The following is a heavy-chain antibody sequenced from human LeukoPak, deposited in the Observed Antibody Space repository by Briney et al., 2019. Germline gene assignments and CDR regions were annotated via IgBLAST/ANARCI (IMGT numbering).Heavy chain of an antibody. CDR2: IRSKANSYAT. J-gene: IGHJ4*02. D-gene: IGHD3-22*01. Sequence: GGSLRLSCAACGFTFSGSAMHWVRQASGKGLEGVGRIRSKANSYATEYAASGKGRFTITRDDSKNTAYLQMNSLKTEDTAVYYCTRQLNYYYDSSGSMKGDYWGQGTLVTVYS. CDR1: GFTFSGSA. CDR3: TRQLNYYYDSSGSMKGDY. V-gene: IGHV3-73*01.